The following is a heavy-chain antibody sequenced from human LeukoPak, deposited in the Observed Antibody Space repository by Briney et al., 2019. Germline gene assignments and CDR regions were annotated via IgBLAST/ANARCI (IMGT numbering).Heavy chain of an antibody. CDR1: GFTFSSYA. CDR2: INHSGST. CDR3: ARFGYSYGSDY. Sequence: LRLSCAASGFTFSSYAMHWVRQPPGKGLEWIGEINHSGSTNYNPSLKSRVTISVDTSKNQFSLKLSSVTAADTAAYYCARFGYSYGSDYWGQGTLVTVSS. V-gene: IGHV4-34*01. J-gene: IGHJ4*02. D-gene: IGHD5-18*01.